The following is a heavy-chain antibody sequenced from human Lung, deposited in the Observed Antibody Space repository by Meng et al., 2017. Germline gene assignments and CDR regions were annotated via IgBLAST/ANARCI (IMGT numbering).Heavy chain of an antibody. CDR2: IKHSGST. D-gene: IGHD4-17*01. CDR1: GGSLSGYY. J-gene: IGHJ4*02. CDR3: ARGPITETHDFDS. V-gene: IGHV4-34*02. Sequence: QVLLEQWGAGLLKPSETLSLTCSVYGGSLSGYYWSRIRQPPGRGLEWIGQIKHSGSTIYNPSLKSRVTISLDTSNNHFSLKLNSVTAADTAVYFCARGPITETHDFDSWGQGTLVTV.